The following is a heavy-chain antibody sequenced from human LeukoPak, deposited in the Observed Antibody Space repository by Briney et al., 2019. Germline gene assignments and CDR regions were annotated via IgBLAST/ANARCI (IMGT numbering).Heavy chain of an antibody. Sequence: SETLSLTCTVSDYSMSSASFWGWIRQPPGKGLEWIGTVYNSGSTHYNASLKSRPTISVDTSKNQFSLKLSSVTAADTAVYYCARITVAGLYFFDYWGQGSLVTVSS. V-gene: IGHV4-38-2*02. CDR3: ARITVAGLYFFDY. J-gene: IGHJ4*02. CDR2: VYNSGST. CDR1: DYSMSSASF. D-gene: IGHD6-19*01.